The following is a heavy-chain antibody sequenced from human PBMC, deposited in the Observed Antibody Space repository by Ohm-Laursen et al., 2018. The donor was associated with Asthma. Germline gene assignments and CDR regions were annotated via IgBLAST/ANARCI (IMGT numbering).Heavy chain of an antibody. Sequence: SLRLSCAASGFTFSSYGMHWVRQAPGKGLEWVAIISFHGYNQYYTDSVRGRFTISRDNSRSTLYLQMNSLRPEDTAVYYCARDFYTSSPHPKSFGLWGQGTLVSVSS. V-gene: IGHV3-30*03. CDR3: ARDFYTSSPHPKSFGL. CDR1: GFTFSSYG. CDR2: ISFHGYNQ. J-gene: IGHJ4*02. D-gene: IGHD6-6*01.